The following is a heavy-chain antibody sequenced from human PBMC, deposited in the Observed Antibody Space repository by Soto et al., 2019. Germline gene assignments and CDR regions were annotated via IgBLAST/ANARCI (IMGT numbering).Heavy chain of an antibody. J-gene: IGHJ4*02. D-gene: IGHD3-10*01. Sequence: EVQLLESGGDLVQTGGSLRLSCAVSGFTFSSCAMSWVRQAPGKGLEWVSAISSSGGTTYYADSVKGRFTSSRHNSKNTLYMQMNRPRAADTAVYYCAKDWGAGLDGSRIDYCGQGTLVTVSS. CDR3: AKDWGAGLDGSRIDY. V-gene: IGHV3-23*01. CDR1: GFTFSSCA. CDR2: ISSSGGTT.